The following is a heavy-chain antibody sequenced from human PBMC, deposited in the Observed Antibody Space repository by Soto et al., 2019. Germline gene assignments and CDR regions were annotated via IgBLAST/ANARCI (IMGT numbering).Heavy chain of an antibody. CDR1: GGSISSGDYY. V-gene: IGHV4-30-4*01. D-gene: IGHD3-22*01. CDR2: IYYSGST. Sequence: SETLSLTCTVSGGSISSGDYYWSWIRQPPGKGLEWIGYIYYSGSTYYNPSLKSRVTISVDTSKNQFPLKLSSVTAADTAVYYCARETFGEYDSSGYFFAFDIWGQGTMVTVSS. CDR3: ARETFGEYDSSGYFFAFDI. J-gene: IGHJ3*02.